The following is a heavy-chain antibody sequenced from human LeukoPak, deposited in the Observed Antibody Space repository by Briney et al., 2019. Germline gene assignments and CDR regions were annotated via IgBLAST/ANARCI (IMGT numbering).Heavy chain of an antibody. D-gene: IGHD3-22*01. J-gene: IGHJ4*02. Sequence: GGSLRLSCAASGFTVSSNYMSWVRQAPGKGLEWVSVIYSGGSTYYADSVKGRFTISRDNSKNTLYLQMNSLRAEDTAVYYCARVLSSNHYYDSSSLVYWGQGTLVTVSS. CDR2: IYSGGST. CDR3: ARVLSSNHYYDSSSLVY. V-gene: IGHV3-53*01. CDR1: GFTVSSNY.